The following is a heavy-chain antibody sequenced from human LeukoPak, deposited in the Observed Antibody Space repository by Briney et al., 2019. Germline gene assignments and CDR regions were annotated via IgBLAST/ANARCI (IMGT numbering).Heavy chain of an antibody. D-gene: IGHD3-10*01. Sequence: NPSETLSLTCAGTGASVSSGGSSWAWIPQPPGKDLEWIGYIYHIVNTFYNPSLQSRVTTSVDRAKNQVSLRLTSVTAADTAVYYCARDSYGLGSNYFDPWGQGTQVTASS. V-gene: IGHV4-30-2*01. J-gene: IGHJ5*02. CDR2: IYHIVNT. CDR3: ARDSYGLGSNYFDP. CDR1: GASVSSGGSS.